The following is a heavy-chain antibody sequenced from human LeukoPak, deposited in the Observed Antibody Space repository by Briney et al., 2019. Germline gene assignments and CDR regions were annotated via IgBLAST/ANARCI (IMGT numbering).Heavy chain of an antibody. CDR2: ISYDGSNT. Sequence: GGSLRLSCAASAFTFSSYGMHWVRQAPGKGLEWLAFISYDGSNTYYADSVKGRFTISRDNAKNSLFLQMSSLRADDTAIYYCARAGELRYMDVWGKGTAVTVSS. D-gene: IGHD3-16*01. CDR1: AFTFSSYG. CDR3: ARAGELRYMDV. V-gene: IGHV3-30*02. J-gene: IGHJ6*03.